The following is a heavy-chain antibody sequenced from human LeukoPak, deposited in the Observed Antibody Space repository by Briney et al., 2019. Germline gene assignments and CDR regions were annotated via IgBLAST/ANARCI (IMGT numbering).Heavy chain of an antibody. D-gene: IGHD5-24*01. CDR1: GGSISGYY. Sequence: SETLSLTCTVSGGSISGYYWTWIRQPPGKGLEWIATIHHSGSTYYSPSLKSRVTISVDTSKNQFSLKLSSVTAADTAVYYCARLRDLYNCFDPWGQGTLVIVSS. CDR3: ARLRDLYNCFDP. CDR2: IHHSGST. J-gene: IGHJ5*02. V-gene: IGHV4-38-2*02.